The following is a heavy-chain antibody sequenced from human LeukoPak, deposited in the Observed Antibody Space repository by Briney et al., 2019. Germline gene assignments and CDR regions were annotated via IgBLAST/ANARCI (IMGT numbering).Heavy chain of an antibody. CDR1: GGSISSSSYY. Sequence: KPSETLSLTCTVSGGSISSSSYYWGWIRQPPGKGLEWIGYISYSGSTNNNPSLKSRVTISVDTSKNQFSLKLNSVTAADTAVYYCARQYYYGSGNYYLPFDYWGQGTLVTVSS. D-gene: IGHD3-10*01. CDR2: ISYSGST. V-gene: IGHV4-61*05. J-gene: IGHJ4*02. CDR3: ARQYYYGSGNYYLPFDY.